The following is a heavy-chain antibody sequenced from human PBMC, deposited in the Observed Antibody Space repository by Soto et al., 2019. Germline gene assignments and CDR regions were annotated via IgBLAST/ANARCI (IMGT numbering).Heavy chain of an antibody. CDR3: AKDGLIVATYLDY. J-gene: IGHJ4*02. CDR1: GFTFDDYA. V-gene: IGHV3-9*01. CDR2: ISWNSGSI. D-gene: IGHD5-12*01. Sequence: EVQLVESGGGLVQPGRSLRLSCAASGFTFDDYAMHWVRQAPGKGLEWVSGISWNSGSIGYADSVKGRFTISRDNAKNSLYLQMNSLRDEDTALYYCAKDGLIVATYLDYWGQGTLVTVSS.